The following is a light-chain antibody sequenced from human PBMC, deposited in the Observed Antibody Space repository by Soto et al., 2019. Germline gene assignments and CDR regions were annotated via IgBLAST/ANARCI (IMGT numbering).Light chain of an antibody. CDR1: QSISSW. J-gene: IGKJ5*01. CDR2: AAS. V-gene: IGKV1-12*01. Sequence: DIQMTQSPSSVSASVGETVTITCRASQSISSWLAWYQQKPGTVPKLLIYAASSLQSGVPSRFSGSGAGTEFTLTITSLQPEDFGTYYCQQGDSFPITFGQGTRLEIK. CDR3: QQGDSFPIT.